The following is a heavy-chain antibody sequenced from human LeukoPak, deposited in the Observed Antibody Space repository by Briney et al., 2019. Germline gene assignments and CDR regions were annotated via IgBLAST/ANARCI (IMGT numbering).Heavy chain of an antibody. CDR1: GGSISSYY. Sequence: SETLSLTCTVSGGSISSYYWSWIRQPPGKGLEWIGYIYYSGSTNYNPSLKSRVTISVDTSKNQFSLRLSSVTAADTAVYFCARADQFCSGGSCYFPFDYWGQGTLVTVSS. D-gene: IGHD2-15*01. J-gene: IGHJ4*02. V-gene: IGHV4-59*01. CDR3: ARADQFCSGGSCYFPFDY. CDR2: IYYSGST.